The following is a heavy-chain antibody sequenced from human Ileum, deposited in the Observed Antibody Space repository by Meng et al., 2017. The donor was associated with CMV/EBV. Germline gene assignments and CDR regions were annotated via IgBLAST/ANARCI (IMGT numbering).Heavy chain of an antibody. Sequence: GESLKISCAASGFTFEDYTMHWVRQAPGKALEWVSVITWDGGDTHYAESVKGRFIISRDNSKSSLYLEMNSLTFDDTALYYCATIGGLQAFDVWGQGTMVTVSS. CDR3: ATIGGLQAFDV. D-gene: IGHD3-16*01. CDR1: GFTFEDYT. V-gene: IGHV3-43*01. J-gene: IGHJ3*01. CDR2: ITWDGGDT.